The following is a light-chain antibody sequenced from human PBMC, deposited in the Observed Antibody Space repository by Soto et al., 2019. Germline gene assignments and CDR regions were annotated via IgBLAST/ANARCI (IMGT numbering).Light chain of an antibody. V-gene: IGKV3-15*01. Sequence: EIVMTQFPATLSVSPGERVTLSCRASQSVHSDLAWYQQKPGQAPRLLIYGASTRATGIPARFSGSGSGTEFTLTISSLQPEDFATYYCQQTLSFPPTFGQGTKV. CDR2: GAS. CDR3: QQTLSFPPT. J-gene: IGKJ1*01. CDR1: QSVHSD.